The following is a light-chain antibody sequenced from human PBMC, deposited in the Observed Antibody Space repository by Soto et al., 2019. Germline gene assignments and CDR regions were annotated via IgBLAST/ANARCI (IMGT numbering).Light chain of an antibody. CDR3: QQYGSSPIIT. V-gene: IGKV3-20*01. Sequence: EIVLTQSPGTLSLSPGERATLSCRASQSVSSSYLAWYQQKPGQAPRPLIYGASSRATGIPDRFSGSGSGTDFTLTISRLEPEDFAVYYCQQYGSSPIITFGGGTKVEIK. CDR1: QSVSSSY. CDR2: GAS. J-gene: IGKJ4*01.